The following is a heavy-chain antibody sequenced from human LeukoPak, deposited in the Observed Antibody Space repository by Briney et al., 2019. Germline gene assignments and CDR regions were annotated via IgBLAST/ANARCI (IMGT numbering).Heavy chain of an antibody. V-gene: IGHV1-8*01. J-gene: IGHJ3*02. Sequence: ASVKVSCKASGYTFTSYDINWVRQATGQGLEWMGWMNPNSGNTGYAQKFQGRVTMTRTTSISTAYMELSSLRSEDTAVYYCARAYYYDSSGYFDDAFDIWGQGTMVTVSS. CDR1: GYTFTSYD. CDR3: ARAYYYDSSGYFDDAFDI. D-gene: IGHD3-22*01. CDR2: MNPNSGNT.